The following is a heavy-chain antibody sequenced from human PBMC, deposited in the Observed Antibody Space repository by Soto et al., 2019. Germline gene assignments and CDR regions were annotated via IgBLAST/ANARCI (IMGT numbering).Heavy chain of an antibody. J-gene: IGHJ2*01. CDR3: AKGASPEWYFDL. CDR2: IWYDGSNK. D-gene: IGHD2-2*01. Sequence: QVQLVESGGGVVRPGRSLRLSCAASGFTFSSYGMHWVRQAPGKGLEWVAVIWYDGSNKYYADSVKGRFTISRDNSKNTLYLQMNSLRAEDTAVYYCAKGASPEWYFDLWGRGTLVTVSS. CDR1: GFTFSSYG. V-gene: IGHV3-33*06.